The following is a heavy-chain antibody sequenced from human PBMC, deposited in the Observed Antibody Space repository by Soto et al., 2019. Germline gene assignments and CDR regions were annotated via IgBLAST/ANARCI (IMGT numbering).Heavy chain of an antibody. V-gene: IGHV3-33*01. CDR3: ARDPAAAGSSFDY. CDR2: IWYDGSNK. J-gene: IGHJ4*02. D-gene: IGHD6-13*01. CDR1: GFTFSSYG. Sequence: QVQLVESGGGVVQPGRSLRLSCAASGFTFSSYGMHWVRQAPGKGLEWVAVIWYDGSNKYYADSVKGRFTISRDTSKNTLYLQMNSLRAEDTAVYYCARDPAAAGSSFDYWGQGTLVTVSS.